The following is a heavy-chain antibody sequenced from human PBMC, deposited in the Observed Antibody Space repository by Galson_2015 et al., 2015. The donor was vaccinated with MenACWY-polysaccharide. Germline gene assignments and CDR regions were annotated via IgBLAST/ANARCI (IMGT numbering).Heavy chain of an antibody. CDR2: MNPNSGNT. V-gene: IGHV1-8*01. J-gene: IGHJ4*02. D-gene: IGHD1-20*01. Sequence: SVKVSCKASGYKFTSYDINWVRQATGQGPEWMGWMNPNSGNTGYAQKFQGRVTMTSNSAMTTAYMELSSLRSEDTAVYYCARITARKYTFADSWGQGTLVTVSS. CDR1: GYKFTSYD. CDR3: ARITARKYTFADS.